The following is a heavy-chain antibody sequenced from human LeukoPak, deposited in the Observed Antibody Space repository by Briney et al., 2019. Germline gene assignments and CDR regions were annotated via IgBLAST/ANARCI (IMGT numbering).Heavy chain of an antibody. CDR1: GFTFDDYA. D-gene: IGHD5-18*01. Sequence: GGSLRLSCAASGFTFDDYAMHWVRQVPGKGLEWVSGIGWNGGSIGYADSVKGRSTISRDNAKNSLYLQMNSLRAEDTALYYCAKEFHLPRGYNYEGLRGPFDSWGQGTLVTVSS. CDR3: AKEFHLPRGYNYEGLRGPFDS. J-gene: IGHJ4*02. V-gene: IGHV3-9*01. CDR2: IGWNGGSI.